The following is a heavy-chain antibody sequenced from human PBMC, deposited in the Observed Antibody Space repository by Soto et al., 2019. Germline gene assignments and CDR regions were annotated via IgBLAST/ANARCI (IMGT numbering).Heavy chain of an antibody. CDR1: GYTFTSYD. CDR2: MNPNSGNT. J-gene: IGHJ6*03. CDR3: AKSGYFYFYYYYMDV. V-gene: IGHV1-8*01. D-gene: IGHD3-3*01. Sequence: APVKVSCKASGYTFTSYDINWVRQATGQGLEWMGWMNPNSGNTGYAQKFQGRVTMTRNTSISTAYMELSSLRSEDTAVYYCAKSGYFYFYYYYMDVWGKGTTVTVSS.